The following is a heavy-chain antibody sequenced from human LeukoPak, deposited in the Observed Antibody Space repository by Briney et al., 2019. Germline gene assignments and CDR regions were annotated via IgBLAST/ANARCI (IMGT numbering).Heavy chain of an antibody. J-gene: IGHJ4*02. CDR1: GFSFNTYV. D-gene: IGHD6-13*01. CDR3: AAEPAPAAFDY. V-gene: IGHV3-33*01. Sequence: GTSLRLSCAASGFSFNTYVMHWVRQAPGQGLEWVALIWSDGSVMLYADSVKGRFTISRDNSKSTLFLQMDSLRAEDTGVYYCAAEPAPAAFDYWGQGTLVTVSS. CDR2: IWSDGSVM.